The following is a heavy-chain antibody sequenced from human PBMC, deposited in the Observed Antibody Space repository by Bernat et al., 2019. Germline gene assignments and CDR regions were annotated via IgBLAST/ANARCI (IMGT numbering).Heavy chain of an antibody. CDR2: INTNTGNP. D-gene: IGHD2/OR15-2a*01. CDR1: GGTFSSYA. J-gene: IGHJ6*03. CDR3: ARVVELSRSYYYYYMDV. Sequence: QVQLVQSGAEVKKPGSSVKVSCKASGGTFSSYAMNWVRQAPGQGLEWMGWINTNTGNPTYAQGFTGRFVFSLDTSVSTAYLQISSLKAEDTAVYYCARVVELSRSYYYYYMDVWGKGTTVTVSS. V-gene: IGHV7-4-1*02.